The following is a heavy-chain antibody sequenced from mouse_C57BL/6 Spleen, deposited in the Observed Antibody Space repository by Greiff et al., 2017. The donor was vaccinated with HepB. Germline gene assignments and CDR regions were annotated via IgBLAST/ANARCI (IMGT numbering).Heavy chain of an antibody. D-gene: IGHD2-4*01. V-gene: IGHV1-22*01. CDR2: INPNNGGT. CDR1: GYTFTDYN. CDR3: ARSGGDYDGFDY. Sequence: EVKLQQSGPELVKPGASVKMSCKASGYTFTDYNMHWVKQSHGKSLEWIGYINPNNGGTSYNQKFKGKATLTVNKSSSTAYMELRSLTSEDSAVYYCARSGGDYDGFDYWGQGTTLTVSS. J-gene: IGHJ2*01.